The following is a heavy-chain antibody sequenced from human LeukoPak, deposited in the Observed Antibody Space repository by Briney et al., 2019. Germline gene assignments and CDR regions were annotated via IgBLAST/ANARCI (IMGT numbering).Heavy chain of an antibody. CDR2: INHSGST. Sequence: KASETLSLTCAVYGGSFSGYYWSWIRQPPGKGLEWIGEINHSGSTNYNPSLKSRVTISVDTSKNQFSLKLSSVTAADTAVYYCARVMAVAGTVSGWFDPWGQGTLVTVSS. J-gene: IGHJ5*02. CDR1: GGSFSGYY. D-gene: IGHD6-19*01. CDR3: ARVMAVAGTVSGWFDP. V-gene: IGHV4-34*01.